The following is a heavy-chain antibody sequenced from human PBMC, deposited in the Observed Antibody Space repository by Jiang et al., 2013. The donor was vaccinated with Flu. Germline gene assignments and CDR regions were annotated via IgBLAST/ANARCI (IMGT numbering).Heavy chain of an antibody. CDR3: ARDAGMTRYYGMDV. Sequence: VQLLESGGGLVQPGGSLRLSCAASGFSLSNHNMNWVRQTPRKGLEWLAYISRTGNTIYYADSVKGRFTISRDNGKNSLYLQMESLRADDTAIYYCARDAGMTRYYGMDVWGQGTTVNVSS. J-gene: IGHJ6*02. D-gene: IGHD1-1*01. V-gene: IGHV3-48*01. CDR2: ISRTGNTI. CDR1: GFSLSNHN.